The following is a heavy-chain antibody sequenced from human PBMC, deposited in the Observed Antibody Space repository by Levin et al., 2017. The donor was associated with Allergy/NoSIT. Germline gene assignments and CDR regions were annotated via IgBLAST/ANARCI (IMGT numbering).Heavy chain of an antibody. Sequence: SQTLSLTCAISGDSVSSNSVAWNWIRQSPSRGLEWLGRTYYRSKWYIDYAVSVKSRITINPDTSKNQFSLQLNSVTPEDTAVYYCARGLYSSSWSAFDYWGQGTLATVSS. CDR2: TYYRSKWYI. CDR3: ARGLYSSSWSAFDY. V-gene: IGHV6-1*01. J-gene: IGHJ4*02. D-gene: IGHD6-13*01. CDR1: GDSVSSNSVA.